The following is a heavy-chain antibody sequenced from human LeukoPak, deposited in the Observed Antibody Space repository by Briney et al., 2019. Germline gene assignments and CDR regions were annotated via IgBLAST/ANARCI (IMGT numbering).Heavy chain of an antibody. J-gene: IGHJ4*02. CDR3: ARGEPDY. CDR1: GGSFSGYY. CDR2: INHSGST. V-gene: IGHV4-34*01. Sequence: SETLSLTCAVYGGSFSGYYWSWIRQPPGKGLEWIGEINHSGSTNYNPSLKSRVTISVDTSKNQFSLKLSSVTAADTAVYYCARGEPDYWGQGTLVTVSS.